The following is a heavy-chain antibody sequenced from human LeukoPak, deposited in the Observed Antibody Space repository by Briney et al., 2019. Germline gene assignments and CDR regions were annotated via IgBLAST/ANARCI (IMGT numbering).Heavy chain of an antibody. D-gene: IGHD2-2*01. CDR2: IYSGGST. CDR3: ANLEGIVVVPAATNWFDP. V-gene: IGHV3-53*01. Sequence: GGSLRLSCAASGFTVSSNYMSWVRQAPGKGLEWVSVIYSGGSTYYADSVKGRFTISRDNSKNTLYLQMNSLRAEDTAVYYCANLEGIVVVPAATNWFDPWGQGTLVTVSS. J-gene: IGHJ5*02. CDR1: GFTVSSNY.